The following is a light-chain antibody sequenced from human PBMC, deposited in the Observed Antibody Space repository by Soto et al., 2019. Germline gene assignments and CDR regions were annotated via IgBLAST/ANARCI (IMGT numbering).Light chain of an antibody. CDR2: GAS. V-gene: IGKV1-9*01. CDR3: QQLNSDWYA. CDR1: QGISTY. J-gene: IGKJ2*01. Sequence: DIQLTQSPSFLSASVGDRVTITCRASQGISTYLAWYLQRPGKAPKLLIYGASTLQSGVTSRFSGSGSGTEFTLTISSLQPEDFGTYYCQQLNSDWYAFGQGTKL.